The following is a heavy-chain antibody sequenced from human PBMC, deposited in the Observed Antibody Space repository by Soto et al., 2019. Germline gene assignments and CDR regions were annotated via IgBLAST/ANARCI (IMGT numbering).Heavy chain of an antibody. Sequence: SETLSLTCAVSGGSITTVGYSWSWIRQPPGRGLEWIGYIFHSGISYSNPSLKGRVTMSVDGSKNRFSLRLSSVTAADTAVYYCARRISARTYYFDYWGQGTLVTVSS. V-gene: IGHV4-30-2*01. CDR1: GGSITTVGYS. J-gene: IGHJ4*02. CDR2: IFHSGIS. D-gene: IGHD6-6*01. CDR3: ARRISARTYYFDY.